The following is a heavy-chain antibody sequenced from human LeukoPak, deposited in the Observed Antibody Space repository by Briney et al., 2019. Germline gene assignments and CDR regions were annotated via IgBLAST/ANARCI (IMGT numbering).Heavy chain of an antibody. CDR2: ISAYNGNT. D-gene: IGHD2-2*01. Sequence: ASVKVSCKASGYTFTSYGISWVRQAPGQGLEWMGWISAYNGNTNYAQKFQDRVTITRDRSMSTAYMELSSLRSEDTAMYYCARSSLSRGSYGMDVWGQGTTVTVSS. CDR3: ARSSLSRGSYGMDV. CDR1: GYTFTSYG. V-gene: IGHV1-18*01. J-gene: IGHJ6*02.